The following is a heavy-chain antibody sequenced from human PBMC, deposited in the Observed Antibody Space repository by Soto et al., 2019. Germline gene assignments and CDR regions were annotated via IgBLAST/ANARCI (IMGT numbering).Heavy chain of an antibody. V-gene: IGHV4-34*12. Sequence: QVRLEQWGAGLLKPSETLSLTCAIYGASLGGFHWTWLRQAPGKGLEWIGELIHGGSTNYNPSLKGRVSFSLDTSKNQFSLHLMSVTAADTAVYYCARSPLGYDYVRQTWREVGDSFDIWGRGTLVTASS. D-gene: IGHD3-16*01. CDR1: GASLGGFH. CDR2: LIHGGST. J-gene: IGHJ3*02. CDR3: ARSPLGYDYVRQTWREVGDSFDI.